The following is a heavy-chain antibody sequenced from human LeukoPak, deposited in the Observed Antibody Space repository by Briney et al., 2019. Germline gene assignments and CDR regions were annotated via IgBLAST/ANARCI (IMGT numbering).Heavy chain of an antibody. D-gene: IGHD6-13*01. J-gene: IGHJ4*02. CDR1: GFTFSSYA. CDR2: ISGSGGST. CDR3: ARAREQQPTFDY. V-gene: IGHV3-23*01. Sequence: GGSLRLSCAAFGFTFSSYAMSWVRQAPGKGLEWVSAISGSGGSTYYADSVKGRFTISRDNSKNTLYLQMNSLRAEDTAVYYCARAREQQPTFDYGGQGTLVTVSS.